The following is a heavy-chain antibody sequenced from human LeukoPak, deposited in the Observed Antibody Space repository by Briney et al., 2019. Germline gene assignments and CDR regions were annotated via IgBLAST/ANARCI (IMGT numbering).Heavy chain of an antibody. D-gene: IGHD3-10*01. CDR1: GFTFSSYG. V-gene: IGHV3-30*02. CDR3: AKDLSSGITMVWGVPNDY. CDR2: IRYDGSNK. Sequence: PGGSMRLSCAASGFTFSSYGMHWVRQAPGKGLEWVAFIRYDGSNKYYADSVKGRFTISRDNSKNTLYLQMNSLRAEDTAVYYCAKDLSSGITMVWGVPNDYWGQGTLVTVSS. J-gene: IGHJ4*02.